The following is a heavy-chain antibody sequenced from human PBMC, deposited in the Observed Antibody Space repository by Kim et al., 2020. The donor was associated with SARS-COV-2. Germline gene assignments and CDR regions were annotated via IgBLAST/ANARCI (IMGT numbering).Heavy chain of an antibody. J-gene: IGHJ6*02. V-gene: IGHV4-39*01. CDR3: ARPGGSPPPYGFVKDV. CDR1: GVSFLSSSYY. D-gene: IGHD3-10*01. Sequence: SETLSLTCTVSGVSFLSSSYYWGWVRQPPGKGLEWIGSISYDGTTYYKSSLASRLTISIDTSKSQFYLRLTSVTATDTAVYYCARPGGSPPPYGFVKDVWGQGTTVIVS. CDR2: ISYDGTT.